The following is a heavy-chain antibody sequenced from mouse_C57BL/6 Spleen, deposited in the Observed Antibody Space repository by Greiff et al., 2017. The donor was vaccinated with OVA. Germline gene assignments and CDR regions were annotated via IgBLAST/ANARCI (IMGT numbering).Heavy chain of an antibody. Sequence: QVQLQQPGAELVKPGASVKLSCKASGYTFTSYWMHWVKQRPGQGLEWIGMIHPNSGSTNYNEKFKSKATLTVDKSSSTAYMQLSSLTSEDSAVYDVARSGFEGYYDGFAYWGQGTLVTVSA. D-gene: IGHD2-3*01. V-gene: IGHV1-64*01. CDR2: IHPNSGST. CDR1: GYTFTSYW. J-gene: IGHJ3*01. CDR3: ARSGFEGYYDGFAY.